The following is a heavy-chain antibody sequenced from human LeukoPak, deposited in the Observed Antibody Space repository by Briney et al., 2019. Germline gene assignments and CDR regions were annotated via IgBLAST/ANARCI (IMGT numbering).Heavy chain of an antibody. CDR3: ARGVTMVRGVINYFDY. V-gene: IGHV3-66*02. CDR2: IYSGGST. CDR1: GFTVSSNY. J-gene: IGHJ4*02. Sequence: GGSLRLSCAASGFTVSSNYMSWVRQAPGKGLEWGSVIYSGGSTYYADSVKGRFTISRDNSKNTLYLQMNSLRAEDTAVYYCARGVTMVRGVINYFDYWGQGTLVTVSS. D-gene: IGHD3-10*01.